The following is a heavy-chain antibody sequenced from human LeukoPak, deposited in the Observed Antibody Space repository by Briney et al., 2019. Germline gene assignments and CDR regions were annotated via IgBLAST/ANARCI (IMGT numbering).Heavy chain of an antibody. J-gene: IGHJ4*02. D-gene: IGHD5-24*01. Sequence: SETLSLTCAVSGGSFSGNYWTWIRQPPGKGLEWIGELTHVGDTNYNPSLKNRVSISVDTSKNQFSLRLTSVTAADTAVYYCARVHRYNNFFDYWGQGTLVTVSS. CDR2: LTHVGDT. CDR3: ARVHRYNNFFDY. V-gene: IGHV4-34*01. CDR1: GGSFSGNY.